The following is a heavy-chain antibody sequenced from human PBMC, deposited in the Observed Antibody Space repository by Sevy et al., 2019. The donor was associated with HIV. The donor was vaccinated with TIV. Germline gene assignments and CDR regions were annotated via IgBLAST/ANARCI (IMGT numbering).Heavy chain of an antibody. J-gene: IGHJ2*01. CDR3: ARGGHSYGTWDWYFDL. V-gene: IGHV3-7*03. CDR2: IKQDGSEK. CDR1: GFTFSSYW. D-gene: IGHD5-18*01. Sequence: GGSLRLSCAASGFTFSSYWMSWVRQAPGKGLEWVANIKQDGSEKYYVDSVKGRFTISRDNAKNSLYLQMNSLRAEDTAVYYCARGGHSYGTWDWYFDLWGRGTLVTVSS.